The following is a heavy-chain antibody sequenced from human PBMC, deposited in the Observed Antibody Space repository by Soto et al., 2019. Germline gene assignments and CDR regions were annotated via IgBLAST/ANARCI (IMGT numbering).Heavy chain of an antibody. J-gene: IGHJ6*02. V-gene: IGHV1-8*01. CDR2: MNPNNGDT. CDR1: GYTFTSHD. CDR3: ARRVMDV. Sequence: QVQLVQSGAEVKKPGASVKVSCKTSGYTFTSHDIHWVRQATGQGLEWMGWMNPNNGDTGYAQKFQGRVTMTRNISMSTAYMELENLKSEDAAVYYCARRVMDVGGQGTTVTVSS.